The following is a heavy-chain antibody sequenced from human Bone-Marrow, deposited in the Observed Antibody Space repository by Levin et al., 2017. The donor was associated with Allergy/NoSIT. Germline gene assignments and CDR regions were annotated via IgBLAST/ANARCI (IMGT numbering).Heavy chain of an antibody. CDR2: ILYDGTNI. CDR1: GFTFSTYG. V-gene: IGHV3-30*18. J-gene: IGHJ4*02. D-gene: IGHD1-1*01. Sequence: GGSLRLSCAASGFTFSTYGMHWLRQAPGKGLEWVAVILYDGTNIYYTDSVKGRFTIARDNSKNTLYLQMNSLTTDDTAVYYCSKSWDSGTRASFDYWGQGTLVTVSS. CDR3: SKSWDSGTRASFDY.